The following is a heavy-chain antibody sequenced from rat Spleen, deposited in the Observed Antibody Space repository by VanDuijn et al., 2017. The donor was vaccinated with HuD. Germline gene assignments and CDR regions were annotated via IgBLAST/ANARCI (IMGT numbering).Heavy chain of an antibody. CDR1: GFSLSSYG. J-gene: IGHJ2*01. CDR3: VRDGGFDY. D-gene: IGHD1-12*02. CDR2: IWGSGNT. Sequence: QVQLKESGPGLVQPSQTLSLTCTVSGFSLSSYGVIWVRQPPGKGLEWMGVIWGSGNTNYNSALKSRLSISRDTSRSQVFLKMSGLQTEDTATYYCVRDGGFDYWGQGVMVTVSS. V-gene: IGHV2-13*01.